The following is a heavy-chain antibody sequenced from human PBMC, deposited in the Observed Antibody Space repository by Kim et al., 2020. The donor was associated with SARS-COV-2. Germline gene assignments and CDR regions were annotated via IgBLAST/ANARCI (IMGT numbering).Heavy chain of an antibody. CDR2: IWYDGSNK. J-gene: IGHJ6*02. V-gene: IGHV3-33*01. Sequence: GGSLRLSCAASGFTFSSYGMHWVRQAPGKGLEWVAVIWYDGSNKYYADSVKGRFSISRDNSKNTLYLQMNSLRAEDTAVYYCARDRVYYDSSGYYSTPYYYYGMDVWGQGTTVTVSS. D-gene: IGHD3-22*01. CDR1: GFTFSSYG. CDR3: ARDRVYYDSSGYYSTPYYYYGMDV.